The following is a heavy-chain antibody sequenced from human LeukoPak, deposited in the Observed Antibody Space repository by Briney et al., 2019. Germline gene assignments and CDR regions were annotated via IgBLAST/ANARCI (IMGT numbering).Heavy chain of an antibody. CDR2: ISGSGGST. V-gene: IGHV3-23*01. D-gene: IGHD2-21*02. CDR1: GFTFSSYA. CDR3: AKGAYCGGDCPRGYYFDY. Sequence: GGSPRLSCAASGFTFSSYAMSWVRQAPGKGLEWVSAISGSGGSTYYADSVKGRFTISRDNSKNTLYLQMNSLRAEDTAVYYCAKGAYCGGDCPRGYYFDYWGQGTLVTVSS. J-gene: IGHJ4*02.